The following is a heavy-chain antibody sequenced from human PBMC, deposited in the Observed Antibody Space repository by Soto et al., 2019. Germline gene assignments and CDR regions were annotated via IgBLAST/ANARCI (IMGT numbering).Heavy chain of an antibody. J-gene: IGHJ4*02. Sequence: RGESLKISCKGSGYSFTSYWISWVRQMPGKGLEWMGRIDPSDSYTNYSPSFQGHVTISADKSISTAYLQWSSLKASDTAMYYCARTSSGSYLIDYWGQGTLVTVSS. CDR3: ARTSSGSYLIDY. CDR2: IDPSDSYT. V-gene: IGHV5-10-1*01. D-gene: IGHD1-26*01. CDR1: GYSFTSYW.